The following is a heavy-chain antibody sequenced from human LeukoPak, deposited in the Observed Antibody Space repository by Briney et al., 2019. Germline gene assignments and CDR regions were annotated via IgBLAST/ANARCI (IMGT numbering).Heavy chain of an antibody. CDR1: GFTFSSYA. D-gene: IGHD4-17*01. CDR2: VSGSGDRT. J-gene: IGHJ4*02. V-gene: IGHV3-23*01. Sequence: TGGSLRLSCAASGFTFSSYAMSWVRQAPGKGLEWVSVVSGSGDRTYYADSVKGRFTISRDNSKNTLYLQMNSLRAEDTAVYYCAKTVHGDYLWDYWGQGTLVTVSS. CDR3: AKTVHGDYLWDY.